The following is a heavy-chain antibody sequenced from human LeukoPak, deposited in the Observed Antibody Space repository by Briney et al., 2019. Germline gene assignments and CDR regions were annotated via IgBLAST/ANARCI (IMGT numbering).Heavy chain of an antibody. CDR3: ARDSFYYDILTGYSRGYYFDY. Sequence: GGSLRLSCAASGFTFSSYSMNWVRQAPGKGLEWVSSISSSSSYIYYADSVKGRFTISRDNAKNSLYLQMNSLRAEDTAVYYCARDSFYYDILTGYSRGYYFDYWGQGTLVTASS. CDR1: GFTFSSYS. CDR2: ISSSSSYI. J-gene: IGHJ4*02. V-gene: IGHV3-21*01. D-gene: IGHD3-9*01.